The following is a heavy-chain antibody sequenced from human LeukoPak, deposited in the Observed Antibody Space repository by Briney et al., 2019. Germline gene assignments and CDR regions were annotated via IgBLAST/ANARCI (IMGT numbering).Heavy chain of an antibody. CDR3: AKDGIVVVVAATPDY. CDR2: ISGSGGST. J-gene: IGHJ4*02. Sequence: PGGSLRLSCAASGFAFSSYAMSWVRQAPGKGLEWVSAISGSGGSTYYADSVKGRFTISRDNSKNTLYLQMNSLRAEDTAVYYCAKDGIVVVVAATPDYWGQGTLVTVSS. CDR1: GFAFSSYA. D-gene: IGHD2-15*01. V-gene: IGHV3-23*01.